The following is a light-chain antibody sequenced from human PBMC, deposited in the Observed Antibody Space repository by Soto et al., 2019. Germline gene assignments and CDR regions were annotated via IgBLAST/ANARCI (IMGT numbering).Light chain of an antibody. CDR2: LNSDGSH. Sequence: QLVLTQSPSASASLGASVKLTCTLSSGHSSYAIAWPQQQQQKGPRYLMKLNSDGSHRKGDGIPDRFSGSSSGAAHSLTISSLQSEDEADYYCQTCGTGNGVFGGGTKLTVL. CDR3: QTCGTGNGV. J-gene: IGLJ2*01. V-gene: IGLV4-69*01. CDR1: SGHSSYA.